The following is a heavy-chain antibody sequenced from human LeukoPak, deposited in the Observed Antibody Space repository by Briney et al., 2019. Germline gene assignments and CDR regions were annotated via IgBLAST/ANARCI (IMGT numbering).Heavy chain of an antibody. D-gene: IGHD2-15*01. CDR1: GGSISSYY. J-gene: IGHJ4*02. CDR2: IYYSGST. Sequence: PSETLSLTCTVSGGSISSYYWSWIRQPPGKGLEWIGYIYYSGSTNYNPSLKSRVTISVDTSKNQFSLKLSSVTAADTAVYYCARENSYCSGGSCTGYFDYWGQGTLVTVSS. V-gene: IGHV4-59*12. CDR3: ARENSYCSGGSCTGYFDY.